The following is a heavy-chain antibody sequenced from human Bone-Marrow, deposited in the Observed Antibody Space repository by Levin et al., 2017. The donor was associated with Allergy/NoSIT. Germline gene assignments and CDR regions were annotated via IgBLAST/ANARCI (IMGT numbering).Heavy chain of an antibody. J-gene: IGHJ6*02. CDR2: IGTAGDT. D-gene: IGHD3-22*01. Sequence: GESLKISCAASGFTFSSYDMHWVRQATGKGLEWVSAIGTAGDTYYPGSVKGRFTISRENAKNSLYLQMNSLRAGDTAVYYCARGDYYDSSGHRIDYYYGMDVWGQGTTVTVSS. CDR3: ARGDYYDSSGHRIDYYYGMDV. V-gene: IGHV3-13*01. CDR1: GFTFSSYD.